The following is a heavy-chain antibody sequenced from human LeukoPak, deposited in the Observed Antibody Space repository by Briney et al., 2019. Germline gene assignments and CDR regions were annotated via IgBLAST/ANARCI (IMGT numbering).Heavy chain of an antibody. CDR1: GYTFTGYY. D-gene: IGHD3/OR15-3a*01. Sequence: ASVKVSCKASGYTFTGYYMHWVRQAPGQGLEWMGWINPNSGGTNYAQKFQGRVTMTRDTSTSTVYMELSSLRSEDTAVYYCARSRLWSGSLDYWGQGTLVTVSS. CDR3: ARSRLWSGSLDY. V-gene: IGHV1-2*02. CDR2: INPNSGGT. J-gene: IGHJ4*02.